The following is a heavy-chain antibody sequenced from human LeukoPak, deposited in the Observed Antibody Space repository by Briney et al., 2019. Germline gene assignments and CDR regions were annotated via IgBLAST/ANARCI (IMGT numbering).Heavy chain of an antibody. CDR2: IYHSGST. CDR3: ARITSYDYVWGSYRQDWFDP. CDR1: GYSISSGYY. V-gene: IGHV4-38-2*01. Sequence: PSETLSLTCAVSGYSISSGYYWGWIRQPPGKGLEWLGSIYHSGSTYYNPSLKSRVTISVDTSKNQFSLKLSSVTAADTAVYYCARITSYDYVWGSYRQDWFDPWGQGTLVTVSS. J-gene: IGHJ5*02. D-gene: IGHD3-16*02.